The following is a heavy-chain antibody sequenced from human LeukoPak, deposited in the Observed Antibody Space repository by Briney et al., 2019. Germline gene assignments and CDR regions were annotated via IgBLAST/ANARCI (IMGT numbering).Heavy chain of an antibody. CDR2: INPSSGST. CDR1: GYTFTSYY. J-gene: IGHJ6*03. CDR3: ARDIVVGATRSTDFIYYYYIDV. Sequence: VASVKVSCKASGYTFTSYYLHWVRQASGQGLEWMAIINPSSGSTSYAQKFQGRVTMTRDMSTSTVYMEVSSLRSEDTAVYYCARDIVVGATRSTDFIYYYYIDVWGKGTTVTVSS. V-gene: IGHV1-46*01. D-gene: IGHD1-26*01.